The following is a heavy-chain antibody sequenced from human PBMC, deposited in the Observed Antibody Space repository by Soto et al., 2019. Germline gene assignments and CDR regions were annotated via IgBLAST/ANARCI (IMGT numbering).Heavy chain of an antibody. CDR3: AHSTSTRHYDFWSGPRPDV. CDR1: GFSLSTSGVG. J-gene: IGHJ6*02. Sequence: ESGPTLVKPTQTLTLTCTFSGFSLSTSGVGVGWIRQPPGKALEWLALIYWDDDKRYSPSLKSRLTITKDTSKNQVVLTMTNMDPVDTATYYCAHSTSTRHYDFWSGPRPDVWGQGTTVTVSS. D-gene: IGHD3-3*01. V-gene: IGHV2-5*02. CDR2: IYWDDDK.